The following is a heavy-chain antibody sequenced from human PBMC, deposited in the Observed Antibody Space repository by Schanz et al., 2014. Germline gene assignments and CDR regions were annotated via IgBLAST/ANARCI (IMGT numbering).Heavy chain of an antibody. D-gene: IGHD2-21*01. CDR2: ISGSGGNT. J-gene: IGHJ4*02. Sequence: EVQLLESGGGLVQPGGSLRLSCAASGFTFSSYAMSWVRQAPGKGLEWVSAISGSGGNTYYADSVKGRFTISRDNSKNTVYIQMNSLRAEDTAVYYCARGGPAYDFNDWGQGTLVTVSS. V-gene: IGHV3-23*01. CDR3: ARGGPAYDFND. CDR1: GFTFSSYA.